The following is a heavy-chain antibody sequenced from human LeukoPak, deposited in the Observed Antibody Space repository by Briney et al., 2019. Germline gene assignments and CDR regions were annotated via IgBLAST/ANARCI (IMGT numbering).Heavy chain of an antibody. V-gene: IGHV3-53*04. Sequence: GGSLRLSCAASGFTVSSIYMSWVRQAPGKGLEWVSVIYSGGSAYYADSVKGRFTISRHNSKNTLYLQMNSLRAEDSALYYCARARYSYVPHYDYYGMDVWGQGTTVTDSS. CDR2: IYSGGSA. D-gene: IGHD5-18*01. CDR1: GFTVSSIY. CDR3: ARARYSYVPHYDYYGMDV. J-gene: IGHJ6*02.